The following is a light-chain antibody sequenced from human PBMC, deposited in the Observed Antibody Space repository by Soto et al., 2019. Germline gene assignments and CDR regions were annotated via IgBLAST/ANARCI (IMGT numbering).Light chain of an antibody. CDR1: QSITNW. CDR2: KAS. V-gene: IGKV1-5*03. J-gene: IGKJ1*01. CDR3: QQFHSYSQT. Sequence: DIQMTQYPSTLSASVGDRVTITCRASQSITNWLAWYQQKPVKAPKLLIYKASSLESGVPSRFSGRGSGTEFTLTISSLQPYDCATYYCQQFHSYSQTFGQGTKVEIK.